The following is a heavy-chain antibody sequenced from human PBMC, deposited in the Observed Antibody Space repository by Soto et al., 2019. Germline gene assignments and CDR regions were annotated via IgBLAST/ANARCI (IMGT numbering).Heavy chain of an antibody. J-gene: IGHJ4*02. D-gene: IGHD2-2*01. CDR2: INPGTGNT. Sequence: QVHIVQSGAEVKKPGASVKVSCKATGYSFKDYAIHWVRQAPGQGLEWMGWINPGTGNTKYSQSFQGRVTLTRDTSANTAFMELSSLRSEDTSIYYCARDRKYPDYWGQGTLITVSS. CDR1: GYSFKDYA. V-gene: IGHV1-3*01. CDR3: ARDRKYPDY.